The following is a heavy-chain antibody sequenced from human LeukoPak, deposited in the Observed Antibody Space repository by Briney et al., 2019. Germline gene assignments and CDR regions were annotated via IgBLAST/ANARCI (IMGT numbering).Heavy chain of an antibody. V-gene: IGHV4-59*01. J-gene: IGHJ4*02. CDR2: IYYSGSS. Sequence: PSETLSLTCTVSGGSIRSYDWSWIRQPPGKGLEWIGYIYYSGSSNYNPSPKSRVTISVDTSKNQFSLKLSSVTAADTAVYYCARRAPSAGFDYWGQGTLVTVSS. CDR1: GGSIRSYD. CDR3: ARRAPSAGFDY.